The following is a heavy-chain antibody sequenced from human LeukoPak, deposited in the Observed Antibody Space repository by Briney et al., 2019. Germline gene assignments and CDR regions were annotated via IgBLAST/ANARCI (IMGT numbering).Heavy chain of an antibody. CDR3: AREIIVGATYDAFDI. J-gene: IGHJ3*02. CDR2: IYYSGST. D-gene: IGHD1-26*01. CDR1: GGSISSSSYY. V-gene: IGHV4-39*07. Sequence: SETLSLTCTVSGGSISSSSYYWGWIRQPPGKGLEWIGSIYYSGSTYYNPSLKSRVTISVDTSKNQFSLKLSSVTAADTAVYYCAREIIVGATYDAFDIWGQGTMVTVSS.